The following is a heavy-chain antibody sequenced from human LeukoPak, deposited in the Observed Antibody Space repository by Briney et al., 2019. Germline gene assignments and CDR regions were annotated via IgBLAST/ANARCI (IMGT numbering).Heavy chain of an antibody. J-gene: IGHJ4*02. D-gene: IGHD3-16*01. CDR1: GFTFSNDW. CDR3: TTLGVDLNPDS. Sequence: GGSLRVSCASSGFTFSNDWMSWVRQAPGKGLEWVGRIESKTDGGATDYAAPVKGRFTISRDDSKNTLYLQMDSLKTEDTALYYCTTLGVDLNPDSWGQGTLVTVSS. CDR2: IESKTDGGAT. V-gene: IGHV3-15*04.